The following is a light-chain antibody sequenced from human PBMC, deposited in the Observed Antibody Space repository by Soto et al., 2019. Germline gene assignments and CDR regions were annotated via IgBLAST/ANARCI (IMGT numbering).Light chain of an antibody. CDR1: QSVSSSY. Sequence: EIVLTQSPGTLSLSPGGRATLSCRASQSVSSSYLAWYQQKPGQAPRLLIYGASSRATGIPDRFSGSGSGTDFTLTISRLEPEDFAVYYCQQYNNWPRTFGQETKVDI. J-gene: IGKJ1*01. CDR2: GAS. V-gene: IGKV3-20*01. CDR3: QQYNNWPRT.